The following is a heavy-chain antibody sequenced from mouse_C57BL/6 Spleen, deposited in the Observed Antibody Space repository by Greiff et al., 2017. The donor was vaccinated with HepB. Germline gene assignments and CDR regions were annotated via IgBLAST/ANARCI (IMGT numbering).Heavy chain of an antibody. CDR3: ALSWFAY. CDR2: IDPSDSYT. CDR1: GYTFTSYW. Sequence: QVQLQQPGAELVKPGASVKLSCKASGYTFTSYWMQWVKQRPGQGLEWIGEIDPSDSYTNYNQKFKGKATLTVDTSSSTAYMQLSSLTSEDSAVYYCALSWFAYWGQRTLVTVSA. J-gene: IGHJ3*01. V-gene: IGHV1-50*01.